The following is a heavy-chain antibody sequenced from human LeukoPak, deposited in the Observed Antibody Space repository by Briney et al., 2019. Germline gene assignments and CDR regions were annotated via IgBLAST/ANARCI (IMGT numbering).Heavy chain of an antibody. CDR1: GYAISSGYY. V-gene: IGHV4-38-2*02. J-gene: IGHJ4*02. CDR3: AKLDYGGIDTDY. Sequence: SETLSLTCTVSGYAISSGYYWGWIRQPPGKGLEWIGSIYHSGSTYYNPSLKSRVTISVDTSKNQFSLKLSSVTAADTAVYYCAKLDYGGIDTDYWGQGTLVTVSS. CDR2: IYHSGST. D-gene: IGHD4-23*01.